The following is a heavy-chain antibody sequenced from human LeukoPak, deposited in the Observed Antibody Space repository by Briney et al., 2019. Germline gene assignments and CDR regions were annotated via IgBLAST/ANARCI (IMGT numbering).Heavy chain of an antibody. J-gene: IGHJ6*03. CDR1: GYTFTSYA. V-gene: IGHV7-4-1*02. CDR2: ISTNTGNP. Sequence: ASVKVSCKSSGYTFTSYAMNWVRQAPGQGLEGMGWISTNTGNPTYAHGFTGRFVFSLDTSVSTAYLQISSLKAEDTAVYYCARKSVAATPRDIVYQYSYMDVWGKGTTVTVSS. CDR3: ARKSVAATPRDIVYQYSYMDV. D-gene: IGHD2-15*01.